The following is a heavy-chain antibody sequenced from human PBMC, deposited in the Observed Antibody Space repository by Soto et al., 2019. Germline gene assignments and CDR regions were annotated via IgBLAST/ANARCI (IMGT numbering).Heavy chain of an antibody. CDR3: ARLQDGYYYDSGL. CDR2: IYPGDSDT. V-gene: IGHV5-51*01. D-gene: IGHD3-22*01. Sequence: GESLKSSCKGSGYSFTSYCIGWVRQMPGKGLEWMGIIYPGDSDTRYSPSFQGQVTISAGKSISTAYLQWSSLKASDTAMYYCARLQDGYYYDSGLWGQGTLVTVSS. J-gene: IGHJ4*02. CDR1: GYSFTSYC.